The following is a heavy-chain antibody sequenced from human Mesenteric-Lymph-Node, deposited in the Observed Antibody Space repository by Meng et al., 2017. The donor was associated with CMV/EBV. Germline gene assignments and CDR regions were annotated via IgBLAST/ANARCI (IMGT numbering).Heavy chain of an antibody. CDR3: AKVGITIFGVDAYYFDY. J-gene: IGHJ4*02. CDR2: ISGSGGST. Sequence: GESLRLSCAASGFTFSSYAMSWVRQAPGKGLEWVSAISGSGGSTYYADSVKGRFTISRDNSKNTLYLQMNSLRAEDTAVYYCAKVGITIFGVDAYYFDYWGQGTLVTVSS. V-gene: IGHV3-23*01. CDR1: GFTFSSYA. D-gene: IGHD3-3*01.